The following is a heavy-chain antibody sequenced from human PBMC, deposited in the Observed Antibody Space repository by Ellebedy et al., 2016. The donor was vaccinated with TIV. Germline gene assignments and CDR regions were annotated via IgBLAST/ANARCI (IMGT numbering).Heavy chain of an antibody. CDR3: ARDRLRNYYGMDV. CDR1: GFTFSSYA. Sequence: GESLKISCAASGFTFSSYAMHWVRQAPGKGLEWVAVISYDGSNKYYADSVKGRFTISRDNSKNTLYLQMNSLRAEDTAVYYCARDRLRNYYGMDVWGQGTTVTASS. CDR2: ISYDGSNK. V-gene: IGHV3-30-3*01. J-gene: IGHJ6*02.